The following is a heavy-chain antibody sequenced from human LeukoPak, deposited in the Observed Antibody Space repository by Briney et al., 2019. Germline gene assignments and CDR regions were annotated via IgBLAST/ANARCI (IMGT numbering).Heavy chain of an antibody. CDR1: GYSISSGHY. J-gene: IGHJ4*02. Sequence: SETLSLTCTVSGYSISSGHYWGWIRQPPGKGLEWIGSIYYNPSLKSRVTISVDTSKNQFSLKLSSVTAADTAVYYCARDATMMGNYFNYWGQGTLVTVSS. V-gene: IGHV4-38-2*02. CDR2: IY. CDR3: ARDATMMGNYFNY. D-gene: IGHD5-12*01.